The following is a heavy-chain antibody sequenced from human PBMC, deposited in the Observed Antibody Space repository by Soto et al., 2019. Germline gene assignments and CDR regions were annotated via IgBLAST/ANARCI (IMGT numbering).Heavy chain of an antibody. D-gene: IGHD2-2*01. V-gene: IGHV3-7*01. CDR2: IKQDGSEK. CDR1: GFTFSSYW. Sequence: PGGSLRLSCAASGFTFSSYWMSWVRPAPGKGLEWVANIKQDGSEKYYVDSVKGRFTISRDNAKNSLYLQMNSLRAEDTAVYYCARDPSIVLVPAATYYYYYYGMDVWGQGTTVTVS. CDR3: ARDPSIVLVPAATYYYYYYGMDV. J-gene: IGHJ6*02.